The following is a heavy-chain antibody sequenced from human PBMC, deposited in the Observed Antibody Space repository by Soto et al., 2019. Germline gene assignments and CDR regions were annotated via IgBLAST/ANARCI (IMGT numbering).Heavy chain of an antibody. CDR2: IIPILGIA. D-gene: IGHD2-15*01. Sequence: GASVKVSCKASGGTFSSYTISWVRQAPGQGLEWMGRIIPILGIANYAQKFQGRVTITADKSTSTAYMELSSLRSEDTAVYYCASLFSGGSWGFDYWGQGTLVTVSS. V-gene: IGHV1-69*02. J-gene: IGHJ4*02. CDR1: GGTFSSYT. CDR3: ASLFSGGSWGFDY.